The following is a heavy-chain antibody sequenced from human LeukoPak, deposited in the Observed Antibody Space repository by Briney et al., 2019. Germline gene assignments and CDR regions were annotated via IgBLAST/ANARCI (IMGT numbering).Heavy chain of an antibody. Sequence: TSETLSLTCAVYGGSFSGYYWSWIRQPPGKGLEWIGEINHSGSTNYNPSLKSRVTISVDTSKNQFSLKLSSVTAADTAVYYCATGNWNGGLDYWGQGTLVTVSS. CDR2: INHSGST. V-gene: IGHV4-34*01. D-gene: IGHD1-1*01. J-gene: IGHJ4*02. CDR1: GGSFSGYY. CDR3: ATGNWNGGLDY.